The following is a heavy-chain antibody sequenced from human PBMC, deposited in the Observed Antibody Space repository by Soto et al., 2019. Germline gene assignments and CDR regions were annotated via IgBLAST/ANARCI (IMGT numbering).Heavy chain of an antibody. CDR1: GGSISSYY. Sequence: SETLSLTCTVSGGSISSYYWSWIRQPPGKGLEWIGYIYYSGSTNYNPSLKSRVTKSVDTSKNQFSLKLSSVTAADTAVYYCARVPPVDYYDSSGYSLDYWGQGTLVTVSS. CDR2: IYYSGST. D-gene: IGHD3-22*01. CDR3: ARVPPVDYYDSSGYSLDY. J-gene: IGHJ4*02. V-gene: IGHV4-59*01.